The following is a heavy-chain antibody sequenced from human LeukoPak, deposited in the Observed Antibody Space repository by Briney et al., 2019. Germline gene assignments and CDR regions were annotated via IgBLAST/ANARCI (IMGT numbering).Heavy chain of an antibody. V-gene: IGHV1-2*02. CDR3: ARRYFDWRYGMDV. J-gene: IGHJ6*02. CDR1: GYTFTGYY. CDR2: INPNSGGT. Sequence: ASVKVSCKASGYTFTGYYMHWVRQAPGQGLEWMGWINPNSGGTNYAQKFQGRVTMTRDTSISTAYMELSRLRSDDTAVYDCARRYFDWRYGMDVWGQGTTVTVSS. D-gene: IGHD3-9*01.